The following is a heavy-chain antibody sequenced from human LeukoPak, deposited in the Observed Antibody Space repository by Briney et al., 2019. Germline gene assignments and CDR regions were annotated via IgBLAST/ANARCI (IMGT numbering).Heavy chain of an antibody. CDR1: GGSISSSSYY. V-gene: IGHV4-39*07. Sequence: PSETLSLTCTVSGGSISSSSYYWGWIRQPPGKGLEWIGSIYYSGSTYYNPSLKSRVTISVDTSKNQLSLKLSSVTAADTAVYYCAREKVAAAAWNWFDPWGQGTLVTVSS. J-gene: IGHJ5*02. CDR3: AREKVAAAAWNWFDP. D-gene: IGHD6-13*01. CDR2: IYYSGST.